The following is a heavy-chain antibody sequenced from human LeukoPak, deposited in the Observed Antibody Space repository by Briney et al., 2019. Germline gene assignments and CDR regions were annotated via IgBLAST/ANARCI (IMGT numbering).Heavy chain of an antibody. CDR1: GFTVSSNY. CDR2: IYSGGST. D-gene: IGHD6-6*01. CDR3: AKFRVVRESYFDY. Sequence: GGSLRLSCAASGFTVSSNYMSWVRQAPGKGLEWVSVIYSGGSTYYADSVKGRFTISRDNSKNTLYVQMNSLRAEDTAVYYCAKFRVVRESYFDYWGQGTLVTVSS. J-gene: IGHJ4*02. V-gene: IGHV3-53*01.